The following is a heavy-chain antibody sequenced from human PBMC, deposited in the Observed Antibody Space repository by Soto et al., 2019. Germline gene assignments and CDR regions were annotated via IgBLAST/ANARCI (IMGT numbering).Heavy chain of an antibody. V-gene: IGHV4-59*01. J-gene: IGHJ4*02. CDR3: ARVGGRDGSNYGY. D-gene: IGHD5-12*01. Sequence: QVQLQESGPGLVKPSETLSLTCTVSGGSISSYYWSWIRQPPGKGLEWIGYIYYSGSTNYNPSLKSRVTISVDTSKNQFSLKLSSVTAADTAVYYCARVGGRDGSNYGYWGQGTLVTVSS. CDR1: GGSISSYY. CDR2: IYYSGST.